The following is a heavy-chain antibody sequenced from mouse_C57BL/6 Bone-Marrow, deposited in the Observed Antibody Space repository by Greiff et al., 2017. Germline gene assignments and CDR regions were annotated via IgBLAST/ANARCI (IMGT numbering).Heavy chain of an antibody. CDR2: IWSDGST. V-gene: IGHV2-6-1*01. Sequence: VKLVESGPGLVAPSQSLSITCTVSGFSLTSYGVHWVRQTPGKGLEWLVVIWSDGSTTYNSALKSRLSISKDNSKSQVFLKMNSLQTDDTAMDDCARHWGKGDAMDYWGQGTSGTVSS. D-gene: IGHD2-1*01. CDR1: GFSLTSYG. CDR3: ARHWGKGDAMDY. J-gene: IGHJ4*01.